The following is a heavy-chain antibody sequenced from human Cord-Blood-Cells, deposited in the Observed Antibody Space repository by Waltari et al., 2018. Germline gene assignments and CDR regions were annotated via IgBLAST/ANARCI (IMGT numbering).Heavy chain of an antibody. Sequence: QVQLVQSGAEVKKPGSAVKVYCKASGGTFSSYAISWVRQAPGTGLEWMGGIIPIFGTATFAQEFLGRVTITAYESTSTAYMELSSLRSVDTAVDYWASGNWLHRYVDLWGRGTLVTVSS. CDR2: IIPIFGTA. CDR3: ASGNWLHRYVDL. D-gene: IGHD3-9*01. J-gene: IGHJ2*01. CDR1: GGTFSSYA. V-gene: IGHV1-69*12.